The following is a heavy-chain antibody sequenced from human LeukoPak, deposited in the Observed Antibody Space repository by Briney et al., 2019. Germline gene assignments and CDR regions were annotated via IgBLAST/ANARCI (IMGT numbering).Heavy chain of an antibody. CDR3: AREGYYDSSGLTFDY. Sequence: SVKVSCKASGGTFSSYAISWVRQAPGQGLEGMGRIIPILCIANYAQKFQGRVTITADKSTSTAYMELSSLRSEDTAVYYCAREGYYDSSGLTFDYWGQGTLVTVSS. CDR2: IIPILCIA. J-gene: IGHJ4*02. CDR1: GGTFSSYA. V-gene: IGHV1-69*04. D-gene: IGHD3-22*01.